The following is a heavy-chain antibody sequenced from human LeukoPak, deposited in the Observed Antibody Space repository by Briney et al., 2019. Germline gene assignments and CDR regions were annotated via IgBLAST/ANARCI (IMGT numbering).Heavy chain of an antibody. CDR2: INPSGGST. J-gene: IGHJ6*03. D-gene: IGHD4-23*01. Sequence: ASVKVSCKASGYTFTSYYMHWVRQAPGQGLEWMGIINPSGGSTSYAQKFQGRVTMTRDMSTSTVYMELSSLRSEDTAVYYCARDSGGNSDYYYYYMDVWGKGTTVTVSS. CDR1: GYTFTSYY. V-gene: IGHV1-46*01. CDR3: ARDSGGNSDYYYYYMDV.